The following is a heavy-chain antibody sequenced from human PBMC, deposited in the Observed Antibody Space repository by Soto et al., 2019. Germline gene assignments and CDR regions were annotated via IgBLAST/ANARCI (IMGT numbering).Heavy chain of an antibody. D-gene: IGHD2-21*01. Sequence: PWESLKISCQGSGYSFTSYWIAWERQMPGKVLESMGIIYPGDSDTRYSPSFQGHVTISADESTNTAYLQWSSLKPSDTAIYYCARHRRINAGLDVWGQGTTDPVSS. V-gene: IGHV5-51*01. CDR2: IYPGDSDT. J-gene: IGHJ6*02. CDR3: ARHRRINAGLDV. CDR1: GYSFTSYW.